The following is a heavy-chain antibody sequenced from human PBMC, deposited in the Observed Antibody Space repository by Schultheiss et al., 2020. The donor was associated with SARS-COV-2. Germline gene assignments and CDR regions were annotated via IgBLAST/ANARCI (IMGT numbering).Heavy chain of an antibody. CDR3: AAQINISSPNYYYFGMDV. D-gene: IGHD3-3*02. CDR2: IIPLFDTI. V-gene: IGHV1-69*06. J-gene: IGHJ6*02. Sequence: SVKVSCKASGGTFSSYAISWVRQAPGQGLAWMGGIIPLFDTIYYGQKFQDRVTITADTSTSTVYMEMSSLTSEDTAVYYCAAQINISSPNYYYFGMDVWGQGTTVTVSS. CDR1: GGTFSSYA.